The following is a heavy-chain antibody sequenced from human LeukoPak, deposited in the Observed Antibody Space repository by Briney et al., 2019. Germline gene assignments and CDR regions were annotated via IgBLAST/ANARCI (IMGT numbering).Heavy chain of an antibody. J-gene: IGHJ4*02. CDR2: LNWNGGIT. CDR3: AKDTGLSLVALDS. Sequence: GRSLRLSCAVSGFTFDDYAMHWVRQVPGKGLEWVSGLNWNGGITAYADSVKGRFTVSRDNTKNSLYLQMNSLRGEDTALYYCAKDTGLSLVALDSWGQGTLVTVSS. D-gene: IGHD2-8*02. CDR1: GFTFDDYA. V-gene: IGHV3-9*01.